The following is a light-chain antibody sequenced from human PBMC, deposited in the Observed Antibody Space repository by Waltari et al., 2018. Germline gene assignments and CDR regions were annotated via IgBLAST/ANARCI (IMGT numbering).Light chain of an antibody. Sequence: DIQMTQSPSSVSASVGDTVTLTCRTSQSISNWVAWYQQKPGKAPNLLIYGASSLQSGVPPRFSGSGSGTDFTLTISGLQPEDVAFYYCHQYYDLPITFGQGTRLDIK. J-gene: IGKJ5*01. CDR1: QSISNW. CDR2: GAS. CDR3: HQYYDLPIT. V-gene: IGKV1-12*01.